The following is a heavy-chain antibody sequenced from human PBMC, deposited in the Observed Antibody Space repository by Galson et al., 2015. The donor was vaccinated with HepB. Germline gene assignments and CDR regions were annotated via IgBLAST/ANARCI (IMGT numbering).Heavy chain of an antibody. J-gene: IGHJ5*02. CDR1: GGSISSGDYY. V-gene: IGHV4-30-4*01. CDR3: ARGCRYLRYYYGSGSVGWFDP. Sequence: TLSLTCTVSGGSISSGDYYWSWIRQPPGKGLEWIGYIYYSGSTYYNPSLKSRVTISVDTSKNQFSLKLSSVTAADTAVYYCARGCRYLRYYYGSGSVGWFDPWGQGTLVTVSS. CDR2: IYYSGST. D-gene: IGHD3-10*01.